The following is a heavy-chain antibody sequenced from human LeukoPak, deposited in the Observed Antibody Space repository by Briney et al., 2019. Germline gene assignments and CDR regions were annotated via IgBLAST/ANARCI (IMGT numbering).Heavy chain of an antibody. J-gene: IGHJ4*02. D-gene: IGHD5-24*01. CDR1: WFTLNSYS. CDR3: ARGRRWLQWRTEVTFGY. Sequence: RLGAPRPSRASPWFTLNSYSMNRVRAAPGEGTGWVSSIISSSSYTYYAGSAKGRFTISRDNAKNSLYLKMNSLRAQDTAVYSCARGRRWLQWRTEVTFGYWGQGTLVTVSS. V-gene: IGHV3-21*01. CDR2: IISSSSYT.